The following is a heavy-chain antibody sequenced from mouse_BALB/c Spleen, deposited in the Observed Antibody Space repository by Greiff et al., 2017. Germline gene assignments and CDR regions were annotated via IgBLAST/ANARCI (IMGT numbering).Heavy chain of an antibody. CDR3: ARPYDFDY. CDR2: ISTGGSYT. CDR1: GFTFSSYA. V-gene: IGHV5-9-3*01. Sequence: EVQLVESGGGLVKPGGSLKLSCAASGFTFSSYAMSWVRQTPEKRLEWVATISTGGSYTYYPDSVKGRFTISRDNAKNTLYLQMSSLRSEDTAMYYCARPYDFDYWGQGTTLTVSS. J-gene: IGHJ2*01. D-gene: IGHD2-3*01.